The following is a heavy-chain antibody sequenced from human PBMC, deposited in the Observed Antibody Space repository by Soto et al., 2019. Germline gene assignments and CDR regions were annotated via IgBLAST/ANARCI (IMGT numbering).Heavy chain of an antibody. D-gene: IGHD5-18*01. J-gene: IGHJ4*02. CDR1: GFTFSSCG. CDR2: ISSDGSEK. V-gene: IGHV3-30*18. Sequence: QVQLVESGGGVVQPGRSLRLSCAASGFTFSSCGMHWVRQAPGKGLEWVAIISSDGSEKHYADSVKGRFTISRDNSKNTLYLQMRSLRAEDTAVYYCAKAKLQFWLVGGDYWGQGSLVTVSS. CDR3: AKAKLQFWLVGGDY.